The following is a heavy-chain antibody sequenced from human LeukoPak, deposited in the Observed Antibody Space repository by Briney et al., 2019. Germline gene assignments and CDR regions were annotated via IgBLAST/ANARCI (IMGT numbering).Heavy chain of an antibody. CDR2: ISGSGSST. J-gene: IGHJ6*02. Sequence: GGSLRLSCAASGFTFSSCAMSWVRRTPGKGLEWFPAISGSGSSTYYADSVKGRFTISRDNSKNTLFLQMNSLRAEDTAPYYCAKSVAIYFYYGLDVWGQGATVTVSS. D-gene: IGHD3-3*01. V-gene: IGHV3-23*01. CDR1: GFTFSSCA. CDR3: AKSVAIYFYYGLDV.